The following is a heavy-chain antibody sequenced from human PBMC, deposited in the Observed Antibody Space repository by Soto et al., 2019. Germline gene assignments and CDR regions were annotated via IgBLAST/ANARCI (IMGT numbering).Heavy chain of an antibody. CDR2: VHGGGST. CDR1: GFTVSNNH. D-gene: IGHD3-16*01. CDR3: AGRLTTAASLDY. Sequence: VQLVESGGGLIQPGGSLRLSCAASGFTVSNNHMTWVRQAAGKGLELVSFVHGGGSTSYADSVKGRFSISRDNSKNTLYRQMDSLVAEDTAIYYCAGRLTTAASLDYWGRGTLVTVSS. V-gene: IGHV3-53*01. J-gene: IGHJ4*02.